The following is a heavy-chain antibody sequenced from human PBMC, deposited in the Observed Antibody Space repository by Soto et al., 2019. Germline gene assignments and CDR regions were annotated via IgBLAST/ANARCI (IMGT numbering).Heavy chain of an antibody. J-gene: IGHJ4*02. CDR3: ARDMYGRSWYVDY. CDR1: GFTFSSYA. Sequence: PGGSLRLSCAASGFTFSSYAMNWVRQAPGKGLQWVASIASGRNYIHYADKVNGRFTISRDDAKTSLYLEMSSLSAEDTGVYFCARDMYGRSWYVDYWGRGTPVTVSS. CDR2: IASGRNYI. V-gene: IGHV3-21*01. D-gene: IGHD6-13*01.